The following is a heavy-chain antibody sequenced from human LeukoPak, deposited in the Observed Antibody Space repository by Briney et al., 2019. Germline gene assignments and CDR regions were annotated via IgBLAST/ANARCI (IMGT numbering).Heavy chain of an antibody. D-gene: IGHD1-14*01. J-gene: IGHJ3*02. Sequence: ASVKASCKASGYTFTSYGISWVRQAPGQGLEWMGWISAYNGNTNYAQKLQGRVTMTTDTSTSTAYMELRSLRSDDTAVYYCARDFPRSPGITGTTRTRTSDAFDIWGQGTMVTVSS. CDR1: GYTFTSYG. V-gene: IGHV1-18*01. CDR2: ISAYNGNT. CDR3: ARDFPRSPGITGTTRTRTSDAFDI.